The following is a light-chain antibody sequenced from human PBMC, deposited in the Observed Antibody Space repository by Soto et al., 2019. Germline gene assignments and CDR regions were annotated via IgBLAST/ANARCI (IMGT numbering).Light chain of an antibody. CDR2: DVS. CDR3: CSYGGSYV. Sequence: QSALTQPRSVSGSPGQSVTISCTGTSSDVGGFKYVSRYQQQPGKAPKVLIYDVSQRPSGVPDRFSGSTSGNTASLTISGLQDEDEADYYCCSYGGSYVFGTGTKLTVL. CDR1: SSDVGGFKY. V-gene: IGLV2-11*01. J-gene: IGLJ1*01.